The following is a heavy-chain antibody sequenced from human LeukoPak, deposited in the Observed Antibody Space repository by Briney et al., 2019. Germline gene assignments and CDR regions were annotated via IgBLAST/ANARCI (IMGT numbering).Heavy chain of an antibody. V-gene: IGHV4-34*01. CDR2: INHSGST. CDR3: ARVWYYGSGTNSDLYYYYYMDV. J-gene: IGHJ6*03. Sequence: PSETLSLTCAVYGGSFSGHYWSWIRQPPGKGLEWIGEINHSGSTNYNPSLKSRVTISIDTSKNQFSLKLGAVTAADTAVYYCARVWYYGSGTNSDLYYYYYMDVWGRGTTVTVSS. D-gene: IGHD3-10*01. CDR1: GGSFSGHY.